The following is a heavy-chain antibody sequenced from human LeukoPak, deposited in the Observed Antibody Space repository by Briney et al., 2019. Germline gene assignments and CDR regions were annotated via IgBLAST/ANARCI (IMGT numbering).Heavy chain of an antibody. Sequence: GESLRLSCAASGFTFANYWMTWVRQAPGKGLEWVANIVEDGNKKNYVDSVKGRFTISRDNVKNSLYLQMNSLRVEDTAVYYCARGRGIALWGQGTLVTVSS. J-gene: IGHJ4*02. CDR2: IVEDGNKK. D-gene: IGHD6-13*01. CDR3: ARGRGIAL. CDR1: GFTFANYW. V-gene: IGHV3-7*01.